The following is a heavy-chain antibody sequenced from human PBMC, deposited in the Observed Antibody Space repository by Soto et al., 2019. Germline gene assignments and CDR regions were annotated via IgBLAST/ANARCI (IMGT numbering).Heavy chain of an antibody. CDR3: ARRAYQYYYDSSGYGTFDY. V-gene: IGHV1-3*01. CDR1: GYTFTSYA. Sequence: ASVKVSCKASGYTFTSYAMHWVRQAPGQRLEWMGWINAGNGNTKYSQKFQGRVTITRDTSASTAYMELSSLRSEDTAVYYCARRAYQYYYDSSGYGTFDYWGQGTLVTVSS. J-gene: IGHJ4*02. D-gene: IGHD3-22*01. CDR2: INAGNGNT.